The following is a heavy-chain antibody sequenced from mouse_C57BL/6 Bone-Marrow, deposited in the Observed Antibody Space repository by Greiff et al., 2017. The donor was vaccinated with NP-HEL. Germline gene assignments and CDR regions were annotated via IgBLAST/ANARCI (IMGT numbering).Heavy chain of an antibody. CDR1: GFYITNTY. CDR2: IDPANGNP. V-gene: IGHV14-3*01. Sequence: EVQLQQSVAELVRPGASVKLSCTASGFYITNTYMHWVKQRPEQGLEWIGRIDPANGNPKYAPKFQGKATITADTSSNTAYLQLSSLTSEDTAIYYCAPYYCSYYAMDYWGQGTSVTVSA. J-gene: IGHJ4*01. D-gene: IGHD1-1*01. CDR3: APYYCSYYAMDY.